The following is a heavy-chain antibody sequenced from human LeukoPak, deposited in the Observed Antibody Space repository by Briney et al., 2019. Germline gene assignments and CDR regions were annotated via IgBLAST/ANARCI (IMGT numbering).Heavy chain of an antibody. V-gene: IGHV1-69*06. J-gene: IGHJ5*02. D-gene: IGHD3-10*01. CDR2: IIPIFGTA. Sequence: GASVKVSCKASGGTFSSYAISWVRQAPGQGLEWMGRIIPIFGTANYAQKFQGRVTITADKSTSTAYMELSSLRSEDTAVYYCAGGVFTMVRGVISNWFHPWGQGTLVTVSS. CDR1: GGTFSSYA. CDR3: AGGVFTMVRGVISNWFHP.